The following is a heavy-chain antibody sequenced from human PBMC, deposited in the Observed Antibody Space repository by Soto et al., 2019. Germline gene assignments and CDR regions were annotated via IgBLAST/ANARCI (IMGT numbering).Heavy chain of an antibody. D-gene: IGHD2-21*02. CDR1: GGTFSSYT. Sequence: QVQLVQSGAEVKKPGSSVKVSCKASGGTFSSYTISWVRQAPGQGLEWMGRIIPILGLANYAQKFQGRVTITADKSTSTAYMELSSLRSEDTAVYYCALGVYCGGDCYFNWFDPWGQGTLVTVSS. CDR2: IIPILGLA. J-gene: IGHJ5*02. CDR3: ALGVYCGGDCYFNWFDP. V-gene: IGHV1-69*02.